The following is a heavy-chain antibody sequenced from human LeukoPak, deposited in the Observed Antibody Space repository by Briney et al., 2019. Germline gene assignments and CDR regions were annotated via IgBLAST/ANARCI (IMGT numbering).Heavy chain of an antibody. V-gene: IGHV4-4*07. CDR1: GGSISSHY. D-gene: IGHD3-10*01. CDR2: IYISGTT. Sequence: PSETLSLTCTVSGGSISSHYWSWIRQPAGKGLEWIGRIYISGTTNYNPSIKSRVTMSLDTSKNQITLKLTSVTAADTAVYYCARLGYGSGTRGLDPWGQGTLVTISS. J-gene: IGHJ5*02. CDR3: ARLGYGSGTRGLDP.